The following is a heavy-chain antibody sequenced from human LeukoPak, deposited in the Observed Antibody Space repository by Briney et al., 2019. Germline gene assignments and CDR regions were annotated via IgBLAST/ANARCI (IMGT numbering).Heavy chain of an antibody. CDR3: ARDLMVRENWFDP. Sequence: GGSLRLSCAASGFTFSSYSMNWVRQAPGKGLEWVSSISSSSSYIYYADSVKGRFTISRDNAKNSLYLQMNSLRAEDTAVYYCARDLMVRENWFDPWGQGTLVTVSS. CDR1: GFTFSSYS. CDR2: ISSSSSYI. D-gene: IGHD3-10*01. V-gene: IGHV3-21*01. J-gene: IGHJ5*02.